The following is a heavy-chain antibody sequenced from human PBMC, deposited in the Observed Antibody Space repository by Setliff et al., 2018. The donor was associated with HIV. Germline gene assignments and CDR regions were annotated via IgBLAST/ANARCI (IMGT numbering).Heavy chain of an antibody. D-gene: IGHD3-3*01. CDR3: ARDGEIGPDF. CDR2: ISVFNGDT. CDR1: GYNFINYG. Sequence: ASVKVSCKASGYNFINYGISWVRQAPGQGLEWMGWISVFNGDTTYAQNLRGRFTMTSDTSTTTAYMELRNLRSDDTAVYYCARDGEIGPDFWGQGTLVTVSS. J-gene: IGHJ4*02. V-gene: IGHV1-18*01.